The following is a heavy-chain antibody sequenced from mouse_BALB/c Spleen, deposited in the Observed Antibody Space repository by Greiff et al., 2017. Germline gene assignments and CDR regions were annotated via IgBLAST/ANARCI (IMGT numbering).Heavy chain of an antibody. J-gene: IGHJ2*01. CDR1: GFTFSSYA. D-gene: IGHD3-1*01. CDR2: ISSGGST. CDR3: ARGTGHYYFDY. Sequence: EVQRVESGGGLVKPGGSLKLSCAASGFTFSSYAMSWVRQTPEKRLEWVASISSGGSTYYPDSVKGRFTISRDNARNILYLQMSSLRSEDTAMYYCARGTGHYYFDYWGQGTTLTVSS. V-gene: IGHV5-6-5*01.